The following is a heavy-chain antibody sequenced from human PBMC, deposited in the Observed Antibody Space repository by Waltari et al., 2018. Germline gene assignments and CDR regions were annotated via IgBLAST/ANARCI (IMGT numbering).Heavy chain of an antibody. CDR3: ATYIGASVGTAAFDV. J-gene: IGHJ3*01. Sequence: QLQLQESGPRLVRHSETLSLICRVSGVSITRNRHCWAWIRQSPGQGLEWIGTVSYSGTTYISPSLKSRVSVSRDTSRNQVSLILGSVTAADMAVYYCATYIGASVGTAAFDVWGQGTMVTVSS. V-gene: IGHV4-39*01. CDR1: GVSITRNRHC. CDR2: VSYSGTT. D-gene: IGHD5-12*01.